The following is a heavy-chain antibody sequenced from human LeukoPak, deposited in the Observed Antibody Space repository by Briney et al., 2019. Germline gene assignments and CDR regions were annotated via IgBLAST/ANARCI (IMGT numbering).Heavy chain of an antibody. V-gene: IGHV4-59*01. CDR1: GFTFSNAW. D-gene: IGHD5-24*01. J-gene: IGHJ4*02. Sequence: GSLRLSCAASGFTFSNAWMSWVRQAPGKGLEWIGYIYYSGSTNYNPSLKSRVTISVDTSKNQFSLKLSSATAADTAVYYCARCEDGYADYWGQGTLVTVSS. CDR2: IYYSGST. CDR3: ARCEDGYADY.